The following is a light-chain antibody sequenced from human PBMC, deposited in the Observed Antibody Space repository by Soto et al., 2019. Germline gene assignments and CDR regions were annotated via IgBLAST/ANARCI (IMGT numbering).Light chain of an antibody. CDR3: KKYNSAPLT. Sequence: DIQMTQSPSSLSASVGDRVTITCRASQGISNYLAWYQQKPGKVPKLLIYAASTLPSGVPSRLSGSGSGTDFTLTISSLQPEDVATYYCKKYNSAPLTFGQGTRLEIK. CDR1: QGISNY. V-gene: IGKV1-27*01. J-gene: IGKJ5*01. CDR2: AAS.